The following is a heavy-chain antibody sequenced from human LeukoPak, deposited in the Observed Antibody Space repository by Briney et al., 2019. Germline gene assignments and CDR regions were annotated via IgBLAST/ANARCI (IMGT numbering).Heavy chain of an antibody. CDR1: GYTFTGYY. Sequence: ASVKVSCTASGYTFTGYYMHWVRQAPGQGLEWMGWINPNSGGTNYAQKFQGRVTMTRDTSISTAYMELSRLRSDDTAVYYCARVASSYSGYDYVLYFDYWGQGTLVTVSS. CDR2: INPNSGGT. J-gene: IGHJ4*02. V-gene: IGHV1-2*02. CDR3: ARVASSYSGYDYVLYFDY. D-gene: IGHD5-12*01.